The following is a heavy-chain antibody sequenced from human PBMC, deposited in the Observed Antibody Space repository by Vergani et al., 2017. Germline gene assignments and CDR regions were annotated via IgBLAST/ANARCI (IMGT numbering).Heavy chain of an antibody. CDR2: IRNKAYGGTT. V-gene: IGHV3-49*04. J-gene: IGHJ4*01. CDR1: GFSSGDYA. CDR3: SRGRGYSFGYSDD. Sequence: EVQLVESGGGLVPPGRSLRLSCAASGFSSGDYAMTWVRQAQGKGREWVAFIRNKAYGGTTEYAASVKDRFTISRDDSKRLAYLQLTGLKTGDTAVYYCSRGRGYSFGYSDDWGHGTLVTVSS. D-gene: IGHD5-18*01.